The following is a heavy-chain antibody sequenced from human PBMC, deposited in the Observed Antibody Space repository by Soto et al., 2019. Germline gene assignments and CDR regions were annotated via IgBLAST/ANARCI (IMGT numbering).Heavy chain of an antibody. V-gene: IGHV3-66*01. CDR3: ARARFLEWLRRDYYSYMDV. J-gene: IGHJ6*03. CDR1: GFTVSSNY. CDR2: IYSGGST. Sequence: EVQLVESGGGLVQPGGSLRLSCAASGFTVSSNYMTWVRQAPGKGLEWVSFIYSGGSTYYAESVKGRFTISRDNSKNTLYLQMNNLRAEDTAVYYCARARFLEWLRRDYYSYMDVWGKGTTVTVSS. D-gene: IGHD3-3*01.